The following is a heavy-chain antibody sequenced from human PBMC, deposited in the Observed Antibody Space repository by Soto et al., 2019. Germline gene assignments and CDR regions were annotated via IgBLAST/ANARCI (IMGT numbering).Heavy chain of an antibody. D-gene: IGHD3-22*01. CDR1: GLTLSNAW. CDR3: TTDSYSTIIIVRFDY. Sequence: GGSLRLSCAASGLTLSNAWINWVRQAPGKGLEWVGRIKSKTDGGTTDYAEPVKGRFAISRDDSNNMVYLQMNSLKIEDTAVYYCTTDSYSTIIIVRFDYWGHGTLVTVSS. CDR2: IKSKTDGGTT. V-gene: IGHV3-15*07. J-gene: IGHJ4*01.